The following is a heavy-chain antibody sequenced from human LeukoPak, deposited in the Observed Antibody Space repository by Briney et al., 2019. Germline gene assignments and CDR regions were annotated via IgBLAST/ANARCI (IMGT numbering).Heavy chain of an antibody. V-gene: IGHV3-64*04. J-gene: IGHJ4*02. D-gene: IGHD1-14*01. CDR3: ARENHGSFDY. CDR1: GFTFSSYA. Sequence: QTGGSLRLSCSASGFTFSSYAMHWVRQAPGKGLEYVSAISSNGINTYYADSVKGRFTISRDNAKNSLYLQMNSLRAEDTAVYYCARENHGSFDYWGQGTLVTVSS. CDR2: ISSNGINT.